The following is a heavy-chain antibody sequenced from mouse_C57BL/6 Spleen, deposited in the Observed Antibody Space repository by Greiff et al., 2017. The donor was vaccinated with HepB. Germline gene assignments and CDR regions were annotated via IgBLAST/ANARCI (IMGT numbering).Heavy chain of an antibody. CDR2: INPYNGDT. Sequence: EVQRVESGPELVKPGDSVKISCKASGYSFTGYFMNWVMQSHGKSLEWIGRINPYNGDTFYNQKFKGKATLTVDKSSSTAHMELRSLTSEDSAVYYCARQGNYYFDYWGQGTTLTVSS. CDR3: ARQGNYYFDY. CDR1: GYSFTGYF. J-gene: IGHJ2*01. V-gene: IGHV1-20*01. D-gene: IGHD2-1*01.